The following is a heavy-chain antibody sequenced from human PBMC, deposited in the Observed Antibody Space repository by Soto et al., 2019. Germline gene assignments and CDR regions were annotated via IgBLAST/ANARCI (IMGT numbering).Heavy chain of an antibody. CDR3: EGYCTNGVCPDKIDY. D-gene: IGHD2-8*01. V-gene: IGHV3-30*03. CDR1: GFTFSSYG. Sequence: GGSLRLSCAASGFTFSSYGMHWVRQAPGKGLEWVAVISYDGSNKYYADSVKGRFTISRDNSKNTLYLQMNSLRAEDTAVYYCEGYCTNGVCPDKIDYWGQGTLVTVSS. CDR2: ISYDGSNK. J-gene: IGHJ4*02.